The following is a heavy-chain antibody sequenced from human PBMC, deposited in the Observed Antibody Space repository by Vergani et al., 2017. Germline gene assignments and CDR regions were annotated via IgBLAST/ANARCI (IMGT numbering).Heavy chain of an antibody. V-gene: IGHV3-11*04. CDR2: ISPGASTV. D-gene: IGHD1-1*01. Sequence: LEESGGGSVKPGGSLRLSCAASGFKFSDHYMSWIRQAPGKGLEWVSHISPGASTVSYTDSVTGRFTVSRDNDNNSLALDMTTLRVEDTAVYYCAKTPGFSTTRHYYAMDVWCQETTVTVSS. CDR3: AKTPGFSTTRHYYAMDV. J-gene: IGHJ6*02. CDR1: GFKFSDHY.